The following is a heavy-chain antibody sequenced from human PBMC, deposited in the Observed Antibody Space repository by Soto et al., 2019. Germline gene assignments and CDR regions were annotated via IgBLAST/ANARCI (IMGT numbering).Heavy chain of an antibody. V-gene: IGHV1-3*01. D-gene: IGHD2-15*01. CDR1: GYTFTSYA. CDR3: ARTYCSGGICYFGSGAKNAFDI. CDR2: INAGNGNT. J-gene: IGHJ3*02. Sequence: ASVKVSCKASGYTFTSYAMHWVRQAPGQRLEWMGWINAGNGNTKYSQKFQGRVTITRDTSASTAYMELSSLRSEDTAVYYCARTYCSGGICYFGSGAKNAFDIWGQGTMVTVSS.